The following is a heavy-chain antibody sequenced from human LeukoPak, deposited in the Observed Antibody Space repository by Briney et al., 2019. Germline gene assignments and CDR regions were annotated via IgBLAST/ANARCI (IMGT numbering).Heavy chain of an antibody. Sequence: GGSLRLSCLASVFTFSRYGMHWVRQAPGKGLEYVSAISSNGGSTYYADSVKGRFTISRDNSKNTLYLQMNSLRAEDTAVYYCATEPQYCGAGGCYDALDTSGQGTMVTVSS. CDR2: ISSNGGST. D-gene: IGHD2-15*01. CDR1: VFTFSRYG. V-gene: IGHV3-64*04. CDR3: ATEPQYCGAGGCYDALDT. J-gene: IGHJ3*02.